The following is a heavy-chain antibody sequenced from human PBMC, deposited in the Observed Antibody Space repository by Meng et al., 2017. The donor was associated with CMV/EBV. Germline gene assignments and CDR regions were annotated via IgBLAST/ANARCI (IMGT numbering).Heavy chain of an antibody. CDR3: ARGPLGEYSNYDAP. CDR1: GYTFTGYY. V-gene: IGHV1-2*02. Sequence: QVQRGHDGAEVKKPGAQVKVSSKASGYTFTGYYMHWVRQAPGQGLEWMGWINPNSGGTNYAQKFQGRVTMTRDTSISTAYMELSRLRSDDTAVYYCARGPLGEYSNYDAPWGQGTLVTVSS. D-gene: IGHD4-11*01. CDR2: INPNSGGT. J-gene: IGHJ5*02.